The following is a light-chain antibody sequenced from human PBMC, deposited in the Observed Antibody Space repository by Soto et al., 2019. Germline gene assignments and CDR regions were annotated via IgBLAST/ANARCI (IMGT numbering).Light chain of an antibody. V-gene: IGKV1-12*01. CDR2: AAS. CDR3: QHYDNWPPWT. Sequence: DIQMTQSPSSVSASVGDRVTITCRASQGISSWLAWYQQKPGKAPNLLIYAASSLHSGVPSRFSGSGSGTDFTLTISSLQPEDFAVYYCQHYDNWPPWTFGQGTKVDIK. CDR1: QGISSW. J-gene: IGKJ1*01.